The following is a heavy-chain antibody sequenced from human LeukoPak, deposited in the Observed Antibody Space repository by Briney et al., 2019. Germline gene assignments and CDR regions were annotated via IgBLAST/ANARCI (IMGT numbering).Heavy chain of an antibody. J-gene: IGHJ4*02. CDR1: GYTFTSYD. D-gene: IGHD3-16*02. Sequence: PVSSVKVSCKASGYTFTSYDINWVRQATGQGLEWMGWMNPNSGNTGYAHKFHGRVTMTRNNSISTAYMELSSLRSEDPAVYYCARVTFGGVVADFDYWGQGTLVTVSS. CDR3: ARVTFGGVVADFDY. CDR2: MNPNSGNT. V-gene: IGHV1-8*01.